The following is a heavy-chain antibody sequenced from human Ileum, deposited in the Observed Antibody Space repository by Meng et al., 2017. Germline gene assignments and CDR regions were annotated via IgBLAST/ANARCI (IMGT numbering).Heavy chain of an antibody. V-gene: IGHV3-74*01. CDR3: AREPSFGEHDY. J-gene: IGHJ4*02. Sequence: EVQLVESGGVLVQPGGSLRLSCAASGFTFSSYWMHWVRQAPGKGLVWVSRINSDGSSTSYADSVKGRFTISRDNSKNTLYLQMNSLTPEDTAVYYCAREPSFGEHDYWGQGTLVTVSS. CDR2: INSDGSST. D-gene: IGHD3-10*01. CDR1: GFTFSSYW.